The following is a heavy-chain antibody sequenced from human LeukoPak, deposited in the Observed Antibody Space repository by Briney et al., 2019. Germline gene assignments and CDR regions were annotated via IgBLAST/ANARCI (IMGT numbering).Heavy chain of an antibody. J-gene: IGHJ4*02. CDR2: ISGSGGST. CDR1: GFTFSSYG. Sequence: PGGSLRLSCAASGFTFSSYGMSWVRQAPGKGLEWVSAISGSGGSTYYADSVKGRFTISRDNSKNTLYLQMNSLRAEDTAVYYCAKDLQLERHGMIMGTLYWGQGTLVTVSS. V-gene: IGHV3-23*01. D-gene: IGHD1-1*01. CDR3: AKDLQLERHGMIMGTLY.